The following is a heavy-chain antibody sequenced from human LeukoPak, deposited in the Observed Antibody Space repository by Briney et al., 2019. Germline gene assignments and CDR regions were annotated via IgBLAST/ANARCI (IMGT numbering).Heavy chain of an antibody. CDR3: ARLVDTATPGSLGYYGMDV. CDR1: GGTFSSYA. V-gene: IGHV1-69*13. J-gene: IGHJ6*02. D-gene: IGHD5-18*01. CDR2: IIPIFGTA. Sequence: SVKVSCKASGGTFSSYAISWVRQAPGQGLEWMGGIIPIFGTANYAQKFQGRVTITADESTSTAYMELSSLRSEDTAVYYCARLVDTATPGSLGYYGMDVWGPGTTVTVSS.